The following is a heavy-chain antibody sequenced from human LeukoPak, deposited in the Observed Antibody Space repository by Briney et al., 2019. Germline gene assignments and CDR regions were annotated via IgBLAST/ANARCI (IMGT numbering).Heavy chain of an antibody. CDR1: GGSISSYY. D-gene: IGHD1-26*01. CDR3: ARSSGAYRSFDY. J-gene: IGHJ4*02. CDR2: VYYSGTT. Sequence: SETLSLTCTVPGGSISSYYWSWIRQPPGKGLEWIGYVYYSGTTDYNPSLKSRVTISVDTSNNQFSLRVISVAAADTAVYYCARSSGAYRSFDYWGQGTLVPVSS. V-gene: IGHV4-59*01.